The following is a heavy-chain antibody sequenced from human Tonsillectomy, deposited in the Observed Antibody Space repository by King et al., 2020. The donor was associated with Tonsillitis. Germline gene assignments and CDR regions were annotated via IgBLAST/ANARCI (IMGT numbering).Heavy chain of an antibody. V-gene: IGHV3-49*03. D-gene: IGHD3-3*01. CDR2: TRAKAYGGTT. J-gene: IGHJ6*03. Sequence: VQLVESGGGLAQPGRSPRLSCTGSGFTFGDYSLSWFRQAPGKGLEWVGFTRAKAYGGTTQYAASVKGRFTISRDDSKNTAYLQINSLKTEDTAVYYCTRDIYYDFWSGIYYYYYMDVWGKGKTVTVSS. CDR1: GFTFGDYS. CDR3: TRDIYYDFWSGIYYYYYMDV.